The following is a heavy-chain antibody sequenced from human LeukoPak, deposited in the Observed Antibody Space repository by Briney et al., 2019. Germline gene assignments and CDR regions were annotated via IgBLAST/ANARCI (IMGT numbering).Heavy chain of an antibody. CDR1: GGSFSGYY. CDR3: ARDSYYYGSGSRYFDY. V-gene: IGHV4-34*01. Sequence: SETLSLTCAVYGGSFSGYYWSWIRQPPGKGLEWIGEINHSGSTNYNPSLKSRVTISVDTSKNQFSLKLSSVTAADTAVYYCARDSYYYGSGSRYFDYWGQGTLVTVSS. D-gene: IGHD3-10*01. J-gene: IGHJ4*02. CDR2: INHSGST.